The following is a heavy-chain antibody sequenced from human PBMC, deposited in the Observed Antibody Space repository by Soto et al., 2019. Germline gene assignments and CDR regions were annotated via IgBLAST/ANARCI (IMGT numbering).Heavy chain of an antibody. CDR2: ISSFGGST. CDR3: ARTSGYAFDY. D-gene: IGHD5-12*01. CDR1: GFTFSTYA. Sequence: EVQLVESGGGLVQPGGSLRLSCAASGFTFSTYAMHWVRQAPGKGLEYVSVISSFGGSTYYANSVKGRFTISRDNSKTTLYLQMGSLRAEDMAVYYCARTSGYAFDYWGQGTLVTVSA. V-gene: IGHV3-64*01. J-gene: IGHJ4*02.